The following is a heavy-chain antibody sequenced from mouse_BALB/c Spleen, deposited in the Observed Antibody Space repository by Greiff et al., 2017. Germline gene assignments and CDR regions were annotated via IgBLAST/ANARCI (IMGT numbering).Heavy chain of an antibody. V-gene: IGHV14-3*02. Sequence: EVQRVESGAELVKPGASVKLSCTASGFNIKDTYMHWVKQRPEQGLEWIGRIDPANGNTKYDPKFQGKATITADTSSNTAYLQLSSLTSEDTAVYYCARLGPRYFDVWGAGTTVTVSS. CDR3: ARLGPRYFDV. CDR2: IDPANGNT. J-gene: IGHJ1*01. CDR1: GFNIKDTY.